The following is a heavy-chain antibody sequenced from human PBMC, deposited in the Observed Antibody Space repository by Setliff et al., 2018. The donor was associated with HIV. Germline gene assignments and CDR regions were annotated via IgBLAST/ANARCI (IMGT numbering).Heavy chain of an antibody. CDR1: GFTFSPHE. D-gene: IGHD1-26*01. CDR2: IRHDGGST. CDR3: ARDSGTTVGATGPGY. Sequence: PGESLKISCAASGFTFSPHEMHWVRQGPGKGLEWVAFIRHDGGSTKYADSVQGRFTISRDNSKNTGYLQMSSLRSEDTAVYYCARDSGTTVGATGPGYWGQGTLVTVSS. J-gene: IGHJ4*02. V-gene: IGHV3-30*02.